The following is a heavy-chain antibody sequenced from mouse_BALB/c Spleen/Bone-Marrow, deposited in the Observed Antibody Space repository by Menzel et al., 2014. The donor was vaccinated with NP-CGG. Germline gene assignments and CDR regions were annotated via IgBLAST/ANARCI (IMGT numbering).Heavy chain of an antibody. V-gene: IGHV1-87*01. CDR2: IYPGDGDT. Sequence: QVQLKQSGAEMARTGASAKLSCKASGYTFTSYWMQWVKQRPGQGLEWIGAIYPGDGDTRYTQKFKGKATLTADKSSSTACMQLSSLASEDSAVYYCARGFPFDYWGQGTTLTASS. CDR1: GYTFTSYW. CDR3: ARGFPFDY. J-gene: IGHJ2*01.